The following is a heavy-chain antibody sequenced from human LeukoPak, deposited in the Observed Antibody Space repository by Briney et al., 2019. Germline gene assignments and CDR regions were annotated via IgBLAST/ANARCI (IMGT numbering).Heavy chain of an antibody. Sequence: PSETLSLTCTVSGGSISSYYWSWIRQPPGKGLEWIGYIYYSGSTNYNPSLKSRVTISVDTSKNQFSLKLSSVTAADTAVYYCARNRPKPSITMVRGVISGNYYGMDVWGQGTTVTVSS. V-gene: IGHV4-59*01. CDR1: GGSISSYY. CDR3: ARNRPKPSITMVRGVISGNYYGMDV. J-gene: IGHJ6*02. D-gene: IGHD3-10*01. CDR2: IYYSGST.